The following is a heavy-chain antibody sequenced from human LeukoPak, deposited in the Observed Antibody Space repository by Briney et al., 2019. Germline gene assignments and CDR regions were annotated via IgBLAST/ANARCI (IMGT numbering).Heavy chain of an antibody. V-gene: IGHV4-39*01. CDR3: ARSDVDIVATIRSSSFDP. Sequence: PSETLSLTCTVSGGSIGTYYWGWIRQPPGKGLEWIGSIYYSGSTYYNPSLKSRVTISVDTSKNQFSLKLSSVTAADTAVYYCARSDVDIVATIRSSSFDPWGQGTLVTVSS. D-gene: IGHD5-12*01. J-gene: IGHJ5*02. CDR2: IYYSGST. CDR1: GGSIGTYY.